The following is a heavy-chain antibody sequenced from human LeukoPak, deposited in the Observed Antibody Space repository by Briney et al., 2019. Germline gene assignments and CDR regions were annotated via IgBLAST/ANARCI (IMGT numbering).Heavy chain of an antibody. CDR1: GFTFSDYY. J-gene: IGHJ4*02. CDR3: ARDLRTVTPGSLWDY. V-gene: IGHV3-11*04. D-gene: IGHD4-17*01. Sequence: PGGSLRLSCAASGFTFSDYYMSWIRQAPGKGLEWVSYISSSGSTIYYADSVKGRFTISRDNAKNSLYLQMNSLRAEDTAVYYCARDLRTVTPGSLWDYWGQGTLVTVSS. CDR2: ISSSGSTI.